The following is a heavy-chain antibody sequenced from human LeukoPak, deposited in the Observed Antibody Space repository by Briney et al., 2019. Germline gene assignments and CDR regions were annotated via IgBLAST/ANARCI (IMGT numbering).Heavy chain of an antibody. CDR3: ARNAMRIPILNSSSRGPLGY. J-gene: IGHJ4*02. V-gene: IGHV1-18*01. CDR2: ISAYNGNT. D-gene: IGHD6-6*01. Sequence: GASVKVSCKASGYTFTSYGISWVRQAPGQGLEWMGWISAYNGNTNYAQKLQGRVTMTTDTSTSTAYMELRSLRSDDTAVYYCARNAMRIPILNSSSRGPLGYWGQGTLVTVSS. CDR1: GYTFTSYG.